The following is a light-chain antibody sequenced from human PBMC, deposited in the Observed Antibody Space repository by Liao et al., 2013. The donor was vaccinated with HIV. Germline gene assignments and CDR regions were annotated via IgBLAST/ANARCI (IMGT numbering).Light chain of an antibody. Sequence: SYELTQPPSVSVSPGQTASITCSGDKLGDKYACWYQQKPGQSPVLLIYEDSKRPSGIPERFSGSNSGNTATLTISRVEGGDEADYYCQVWDSSGDHVVFGGGTKLTVL. J-gene: IGLJ2*01. CDR1: KLGDKY. CDR3: QVWDSSGDHVV. CDR2: EDS. V-gene: IGLV3-1*01.